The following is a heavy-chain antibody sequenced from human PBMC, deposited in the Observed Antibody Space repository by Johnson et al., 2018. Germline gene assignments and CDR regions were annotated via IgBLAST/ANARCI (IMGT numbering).Heavy chain of an antibody. J-gene: IGHJ3*02. V-gene: IGHV4-39*01. D-gene: IGHD4-17*01. Sequence: QVQLQESGPGLVKPSETLSLPCTVSGGSISSSSFYWCWIRQPPGKGLEWIGSLYYSGSTYYNPSLKRRVTISVDTSMNQFSLKLTSVTAADTAVYYYGRHRGYGDFQDAFDIWGQGTMVTVSS. CDR2: LYYSGST. CDR3: GRHRGYGDFQDAFDI. CDR1: GGSISSSSFY.